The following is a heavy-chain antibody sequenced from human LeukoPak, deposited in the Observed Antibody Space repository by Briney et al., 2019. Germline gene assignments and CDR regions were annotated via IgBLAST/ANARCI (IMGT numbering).Heavy chain of an antibody. J-gene: IGHJ6*02. CDR1: GFTFSSYS. V-gene: IGHV3-21*01. CDR2: ISSSSRYI. Sequence: KPGGSLRLSCAAFGFTFSSYSMNWVRQAPGKGLEWVSSISSSSRYIYYADSVKGRFTISRDNAKNSLYLQMNSLRAEDTAVYYCAKVHYDSRFVPDNSCLGFCRYYGMDVWGQGTTVTVSS. D-gene: IGHD3-22*01. CDR3: AKVHYDSRFVPDNSCLGFCRYYGMDV.